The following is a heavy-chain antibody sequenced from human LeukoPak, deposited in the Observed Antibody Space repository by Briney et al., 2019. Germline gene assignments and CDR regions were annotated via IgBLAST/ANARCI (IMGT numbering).Heavy chain of an antibody. D-gene: IGHD5-18*01. CDR1: GYSFTNNW. Sequence: GESLKISCKGSGYSFTNNWIGWVRQMPGKGLEWMGIIYPGDSDTRYSPSFQGQVTISADKSISTAYLQWSSLKASDTAMYYCASGISGYSYGSDYWGXXXXXTVSS. CDR3: ASGISGYSYGSDY. J-gene: IGHJ4*01. CDR2: IYPGDSDT. V-gene: IGHV5-51*01.